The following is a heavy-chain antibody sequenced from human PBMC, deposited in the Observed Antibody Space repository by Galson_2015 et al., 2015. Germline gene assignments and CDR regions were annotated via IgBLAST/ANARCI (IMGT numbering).Heavy chain of an antibody. V-gene: IGHV3-15*01. CDR2: IKSKTDGGTT. J-gene: IGHJ4*02. CDR3: TTVPRLNY. Sequence: IKSKTDGGTTDYAAPVKGRFTISRDDSKNTLYLQMNSLKTEDTAVYYCTTVPRLNYWGQGTLVTVSS.